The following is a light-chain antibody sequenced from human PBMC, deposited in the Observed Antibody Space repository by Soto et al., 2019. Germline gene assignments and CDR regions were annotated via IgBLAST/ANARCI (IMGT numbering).Light chain of an antibody. CDR2: EVS. J-gene: IGLJ1*01. CDR1: SSDVGDYNY. V-gene: IGLV2-14*01. Sequence: QSALTQPASVSGSPGQSITISCTGTSSDVGDYNYVSWYQQHPGKAPKLMIFEVSNRPSGVSNRFSGSKSGNTASLTISGVQAEDEADYYCTSYTTGSSTYVFGTGTKLTVL. CDR3: TSYTTGSSTYV.